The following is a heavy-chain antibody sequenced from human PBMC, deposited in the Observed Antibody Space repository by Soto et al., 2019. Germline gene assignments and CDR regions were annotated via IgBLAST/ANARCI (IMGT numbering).Heavy chain of an antibody. CDR3: ESLTNGRTGDS. J-gene: IGHJ4*02. CDR1: VDSIINKHYH. CDR2: VYSNGHT. D-gene: IGHD2-8*01. Sequence: PSDTLSLTCTVSVDSIINKHYHWGLTRHPPGKWLDRIGTVYSNGHTDHNPSLKNRLAMDVATSQPKFSLSLISVNAADTAVYFCESLTNGRTGDSWGQGTLVTVSS. V-gene: IGHV4-39*01.